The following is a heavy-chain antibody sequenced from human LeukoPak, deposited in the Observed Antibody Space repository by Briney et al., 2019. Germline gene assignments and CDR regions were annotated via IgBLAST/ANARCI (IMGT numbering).Heavy chain of an antibody. CDR2: IRKKAYGGTT. J-gene: IGHJ4*02. CDR3: TREEITMVAPFYYFDY. D-gene: IGHD3-10*01. V-gene: IGHV3-49*04. Sequence: GGSLRLSCTASGFTFGDYAMSWVRQAPGKGLEWLGFIRKKAYGGTTEYAASVKDRFTISRDDSKSIVYLQMNSLKTEDTAMYYCTREEITMVAPFYYFDYWGQGALVTVSS. CDR1: GFTFGDYA.